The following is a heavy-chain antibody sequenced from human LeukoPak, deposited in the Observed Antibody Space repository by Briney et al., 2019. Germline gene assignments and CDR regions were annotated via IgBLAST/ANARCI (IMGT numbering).Heavy chain of an antibody. CDR3: ARGAVLRFLEWLSNDAFDI. CDR1: GGSTSSGSYY. Sequence: SQTLSLTCTVSGGSTSSGSYYWSWIRQPAGKGLERIGRIYTSGSTNYNPSLKSRVIISVDTSKNQFSLKLSSVTAADTAVYYCARGAVLRFLEWLSNDAFDIWGQGTMVTVSS. CDR2: IYTSGST. V-gene: IGHV4-61*02. D-gene: IGHD3-3*01. J-gene: IGHJ3*02.